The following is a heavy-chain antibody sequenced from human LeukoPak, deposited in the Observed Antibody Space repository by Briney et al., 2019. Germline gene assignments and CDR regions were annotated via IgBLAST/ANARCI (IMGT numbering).Heavy chain of an antibody. D-gene: IGHD6-13*01. J-gene: IGHJ4*02. CDR1: EFTFSTYA. CDR2: ISSSGSTI. CDR3: ARPVTGIAAAGTNY. V-gene: IGHV3-48*04. Sequence: HTGGSLRLSCAASEFTFSTYAMSWVRQAPGKGLEWVSYISSSGSTIYYADSVKGRFTISRDNAKNSLYLQMNSLRAEDTAVYYCARPVTGIAAAGTNYWGQGTLVTVSS.